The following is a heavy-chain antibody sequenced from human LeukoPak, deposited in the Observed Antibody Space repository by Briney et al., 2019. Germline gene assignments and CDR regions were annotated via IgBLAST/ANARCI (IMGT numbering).Heavy chain of an antibody. Sequence: PGGSLRLSCAASGFTFSSYWMHWVRQAPGKGLVWLSRINSDGSSTSYADSVKGRFTISRDNAKNTLYLQMNSLRAEDTAVYYCATSGSYSYYYYYYGMDVWGQGTTVTVSS. J-gene: IGHJ6*02. CDR3: ATSGSYSYYYYYYGMDV. CDR1: GFTFSSYW. V-gene: IGHV3-74*01. D-gene: IGHD3-10*01. CDR2: INSDGSST.